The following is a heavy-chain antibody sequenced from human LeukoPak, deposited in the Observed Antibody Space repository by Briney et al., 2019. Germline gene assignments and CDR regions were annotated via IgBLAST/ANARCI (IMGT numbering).Heavy chain of an antibody. CDR2: ITGSGDTI. CDR3: ARERTTIVSGTTIGAY. Sequence: GGSLRLSCAASGFTFSSYSMNWVRQAPGKGLEWISYITGSGDTIYYADSVKGRFTISRDNAKNSLFLQMNSLTADDTALYYCARERTTIVSGTTIGAYWGQGTLVTVSS. V-gene: IGHV3-48*04. D-gene: IGHD2/OR15-2a*01. CDR1: GFTFSSYS. J-gene: IGHJ4*02.